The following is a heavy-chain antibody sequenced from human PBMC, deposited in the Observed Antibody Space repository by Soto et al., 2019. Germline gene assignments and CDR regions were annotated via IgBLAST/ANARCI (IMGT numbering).Heavy chain of an antibody. V-gene: IGHV3-30*03. Sequence: QVQLVESGGGVVQPGRSLRVSCAASGFTFSIYAMHWVRQAPGTGLEWVAVISYDGTKTYYADSVKGRFTISRDNSKNTVYLQMNSLRXXDXXXXXXXXXXXXXXQWLIDPFDYWGQGTLVTVSP. D-gene: IGHD6-19*01. CDR1: GFTFSIYA. J-gene: IGHJ4*02. CDR3: XXXXXXXXQWLIDPFDY. CDR2: ISYDGTKT.